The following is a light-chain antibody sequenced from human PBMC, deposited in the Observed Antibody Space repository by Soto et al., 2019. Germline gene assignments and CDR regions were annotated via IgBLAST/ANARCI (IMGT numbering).Light chain of an antibody. Sequence: EIVMTQSPATLSVSPGERATLSCRASQSVSSNFDWYQQIPGQAPTLLIYGASTRATGVPARFSGSGSGTEFTLTISSLQSEDFAVYYCQQYNNSPITFGQGTRLEMK. CDR1: QSVSSN. J-gene: IGKJ5*01. V-gene: IGKV3-15*01. CDR2: GAS. CDR3: QQYNNSPIT.